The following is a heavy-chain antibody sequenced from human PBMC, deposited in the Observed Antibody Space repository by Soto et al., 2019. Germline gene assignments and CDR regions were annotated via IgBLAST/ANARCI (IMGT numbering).Heavy chain of an antibody. Sequence: ASVKVSCKASGYTFTGYYMHWVRQAPGPGLEWMGWINPNSGGTNYAQKFQGRVTMTRDTSISTAYMELSRLRSDDTAVYYCARDMVRGVIKGYYYYGMDVWGQGTTVTVS. CDR3: ARDMVRGVIKGYYYYGMDV. CDR2: INPNSGGT. CDR1: GYTFTGYY. V-gene: IGHV1-2*02. D-gene: IGHD3-10*01. J-gene: IGHJ6*02.